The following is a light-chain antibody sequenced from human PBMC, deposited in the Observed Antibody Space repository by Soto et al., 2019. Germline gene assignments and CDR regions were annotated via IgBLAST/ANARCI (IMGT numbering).Light chain of an antibody. CDR3: QQSYRTPPT. V-gene: IGKV1-39*01. Sequence: DIQMTQSPSSLSASVGDRVTITCRARQSISSYLNWYQQKPGKAPKLLIYAASSLHSAVPSRFSGSGSVTDFTLTISRLQPEDFATYYCQQSYRTPPTYSPGTKVYIK. CDR1: QSISSY. CDR2: AAS. J-gene: IGKJ3*01.